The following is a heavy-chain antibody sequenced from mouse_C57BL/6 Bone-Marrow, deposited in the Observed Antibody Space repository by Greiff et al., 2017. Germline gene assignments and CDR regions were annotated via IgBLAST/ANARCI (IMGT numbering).Heavy chain of an antibody. D-gene: IGHD1-1*01. CDR3: ARKDYYDSSAWFAY. Sequence: QVQLQQPGAELVKPGASVKLSCKASGYTFTSYWMHWVKQRPGQGLEWIGMIHPNSGSTNYNEKFKSKATLTVDKSSSTAYMQLSSLTSEDSAVYYCARKDYYDSSAWFAYWGQGTLVTVSA. V-gene: IGHV1-64*01. CDR2: IHPNSGST. CDR1: GYTFTSYW. J-gene: IGHJ3*01.